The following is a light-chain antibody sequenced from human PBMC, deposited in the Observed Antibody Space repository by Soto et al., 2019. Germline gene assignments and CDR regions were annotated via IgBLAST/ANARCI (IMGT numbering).Light chain of an antibody. CDR1: SSDVGGYNY. Sequence: QSALTQPASVSGSPGQSITISCAGTSSDVGGYNYVSWYQQHPGKAPKLMIYEVSNRPSGVSNRFSGSRSGNTASLTISGFQAEDEADYYCSSYTSSSTFYVFGTGTKVT. J-gene: IGLJ1*01. CDR3: SSYTSSSTFYV. CDR2: EVS. V-gene: IGLV2-14*01.